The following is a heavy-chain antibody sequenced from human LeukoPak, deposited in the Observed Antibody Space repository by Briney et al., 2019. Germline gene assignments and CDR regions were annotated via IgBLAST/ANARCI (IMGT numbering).Heavy chain of an antibody. CDR3: PRHVYSSGWYFDD. CDR2: IYYSGST. D-gene: IGHD6-19*01. CDR1: GGSISSSTNC. V-gene: IGHV4-39*01. Sequence: SETLSLSCPVSGGSISSSTNCWGWIRQPPGKGLEWIGSIYYSGSTYLNPSLKSRVTISVDTSKNQFSLKLSSVTAADTAVYDFPRHVYSSGWYFDDWGQGTLVTVSS. J-gene: IGHJ4*02.